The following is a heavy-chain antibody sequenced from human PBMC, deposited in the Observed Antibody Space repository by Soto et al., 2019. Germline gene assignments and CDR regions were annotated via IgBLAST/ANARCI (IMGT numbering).Heavy chain of an antibody. J-gene: IGHJ4*02. D-gene: IGHD7-27*01. Sequence: EVQLVESGGGLAQPGESLSLSCVASGFALSNYWINWARQAPGKGLEWVANIKQDGSEKNYVDSVKGRFTISRDNARNSLYLQMNSLRAEDTAAYYCATETSTWGCWGQGTLVTV. V-gene: IGHV3-7*05. CDR1: GFALSNYW. CDR3: ATETSTWGC. CDR2: IKQDGSEK.